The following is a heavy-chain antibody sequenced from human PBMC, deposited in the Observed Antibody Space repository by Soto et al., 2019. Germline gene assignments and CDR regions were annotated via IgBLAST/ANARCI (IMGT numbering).Heavy chain of an antibody. Sequence: QVQLVQSGAEVKKPGSSVKVSCKASGGTFNRYAISWVRQAPGQGLEWMGGIIPIFGIGNDAQRFQGRVTITAYESTGTAYTELSSLRSEDTGVYYCARSAITLFGVVSIPPHYDSEMDVWGQGTTVTVSS. D-gene: IGHD3-3*01. V-gene: IGHV1-69*01. J-gene: IGHJ6*02. CDR2: IIPIFGIG. CDR1: GGTFNRYA. CDR3: ARSAITLFGVVSIPPHYDSEMDV.